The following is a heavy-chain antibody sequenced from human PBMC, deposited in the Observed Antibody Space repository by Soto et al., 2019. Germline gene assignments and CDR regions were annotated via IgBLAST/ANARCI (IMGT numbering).Heavy chain of an antibody. V-gene: IGHV3-9*01. CDR1: GFTFDDYA. CDR2: ISWNSGSI. CDR3: GKDIQGTGFQH. J-gene: IGHJ1*01. Sequence: GGSLRLSCAASGFTFDDYAMHWVRQAPGKGLEWVSGISWNSGSIGYADSVKGRFTISRDNAKNSLYFQMNSLRAEDTALYYCGKDIQGTGFQHWGQGTLVTVSS. D-gene: IGHD1-1*01.